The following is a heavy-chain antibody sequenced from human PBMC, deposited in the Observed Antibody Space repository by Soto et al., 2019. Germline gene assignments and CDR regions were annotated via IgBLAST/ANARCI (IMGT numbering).Heavy chain of an antibody. V-gene: IGHV3-33*01. D-gene: IGHD6-19*01. CDR2: IWYDGSNK. CDR1: GFTFSSYG. Sequence: PGGSLRLSCAASGFTFSSYGMHWVRQAPGKGLEWVAVIWYDGSNKYYADSVKGRFTISRDNSKNTLYLQMNSLRAEDTAVYYCARARRIAVAGTQSPYYYYGIDVWGQGTTVTVSS. CDR3: ARARRIAVAGTQSPYYYYGIDV. J-gene: IGHJ6*02.